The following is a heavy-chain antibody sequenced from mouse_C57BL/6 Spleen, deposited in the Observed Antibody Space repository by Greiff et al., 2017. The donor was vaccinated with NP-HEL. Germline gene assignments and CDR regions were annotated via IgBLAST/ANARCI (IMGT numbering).Heavy chain of an antibody. D-gene: IGHD2-1*01. J-gene: IGHJ1*03. Sequence: VQLQQPGAELVKPGASVKLSCKASGYTFTSYWMHWVKQRPGQGLEWTGMIHPNSGSTNYNEKFKSKATLTVDKSSSTAYMQLSSLTSEDSAVYYCARGDYGNYVVYWYFDVWGTGTTVTVSS. CDR2: IHPNSGST. V-gene: IGHV1-64*01. CDR1: GYTFTSYW. CDR3: ARGDYGNYVVYWYFDV.